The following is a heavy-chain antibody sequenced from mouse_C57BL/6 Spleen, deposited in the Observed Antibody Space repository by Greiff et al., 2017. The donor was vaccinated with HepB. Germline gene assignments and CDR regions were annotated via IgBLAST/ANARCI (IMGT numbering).Heavy chain of an antibody. CDR1: GYTFTDYE. J-gene: IGHJ2*01. V-gene: IGHV1-15*01. D-gene: IGHD1-1*01. CDR2: IDPETGGT. Sequence: QVQLQQSGAELVRPGASVTLSCKASGYTFTDYEMHWVKQTPVHGLEWIGAIDPETGGTAYNQKFKGKAILTADKSSSTAYMELRSLTSEDSAVYYCTRGLRSGYFDYWGQGTTLTVSS. CDR3: TRGLRSGYFDY.